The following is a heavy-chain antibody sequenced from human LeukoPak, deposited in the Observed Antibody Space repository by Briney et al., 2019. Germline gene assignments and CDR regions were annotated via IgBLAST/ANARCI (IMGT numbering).Heavy chain of an antibody. V-gene: IGHV3-21*01. D-gene: IGHD2-2*01. CDR3: ARGYGDIVVVPAAHFDY. CDR1: GFSFSSYS. Sequence: GGSLRLSCAASGFSFSSYSMNWVRQAPGKGLEWVSSISSTSRSSYIFYAESVKGRFTISRDNTKNSLFLQMGSLRAEDMAVYYCARGYGDIVVVPAAHFDYWGQGTLVTVSS. CDR2: ISSTSRSSYI. J-gene: IGHJ4*02.